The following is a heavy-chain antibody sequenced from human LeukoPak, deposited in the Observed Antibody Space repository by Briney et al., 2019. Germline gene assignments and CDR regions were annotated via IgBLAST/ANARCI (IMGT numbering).Heavy chain of an antibody. CDR1: GFTFSKYT. Sequence: QAGGSLRLSCAASGFTFSKYTMSWVRQAPGKGLEWVSAINDSGGTTYYADSVKGRFTISRDNSKNTLYLQMISLRAEDTAVYYCARDRGSYGFDYWGQGTLVTVSS. CDR2: INDSGGTT. V-gene: IGHV3-23*01. J-gene: IGHJ4*02. D-gene: IGHD5-18*01. CDR3: ARDRGSYGFDY.